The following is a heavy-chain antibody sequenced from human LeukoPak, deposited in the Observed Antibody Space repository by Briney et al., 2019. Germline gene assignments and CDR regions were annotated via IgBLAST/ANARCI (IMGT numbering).Heavy chain of an antibody. V-gene: IGHV3-48*03. Sequence: PGGSLRLSCAATGFTFSSHEMIWVRQAPGKGLEWVSFISESGSTTRYADSVKGRFTISRDNPKNTLYLHMSSLRAEDTALYYCAKDLRSSWYYFDSWGQGTLVTVSS. CDR2: ISESGSTT. CDR3: AKDLRSSWYYFDS. CDR1: GFTFSSHE. J-gene: IGHJ4*02. D-gene: IGHD6-13*01.